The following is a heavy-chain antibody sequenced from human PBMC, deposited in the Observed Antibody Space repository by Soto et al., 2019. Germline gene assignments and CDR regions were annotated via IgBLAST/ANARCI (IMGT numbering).Heavy chain of an antibody. D-gene: IGHD2-2*01. CDR3: ARYGGYCSSTSCYFAEYFQH. CDR1: SGSISSSSYY. V-gene: IGHV4-61*05. CDR2: IYYSGST. J-gene: IGHJ1*01. Sequence: PSETLSLTCTVSSGSISSSSYYWSWIRQPPGKGLEWIGYIYYSGSTNYNPSLKSRVTISVDTSKNQFSLKLSSVTAADTAVYYCARYGGYCSSTSCYFAEYFQHWGQGTLVTVSS.